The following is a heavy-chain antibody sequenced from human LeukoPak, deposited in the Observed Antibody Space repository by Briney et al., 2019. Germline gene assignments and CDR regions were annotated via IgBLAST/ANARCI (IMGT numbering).Heavy chain of an antibody. D-gene: IGHD5-12*01. J-gene: IGHJ6*02. CDR2: IYYSGST. CDR3: ARSGLDSRYYFGMDV. Sequence: SETLSLTCTVSGGSISSYYRSWIRQPPGGGLEWIGYIYYSGSTNYNPSLKRRVTISLDTSKSQFSLKLRSVTAADTAVYYCARSGLDSRYYFGMDVWGQGTTVTVSS. V-gene: IGHV4-59*01. CDR1: GGSISSYY.